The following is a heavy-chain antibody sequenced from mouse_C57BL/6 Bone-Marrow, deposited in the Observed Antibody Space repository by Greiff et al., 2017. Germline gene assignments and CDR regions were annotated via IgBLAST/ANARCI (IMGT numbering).Heavy chain of an antibody. Sequence: VQLKQSGPELVKPGASVKIPCKASGYTFTDYNMDWVKQSHGKSLEWIGDINPNNGGTIYNQKFKGKATLTVDKSSSTAYMELRSLTSEDTAVYYCARPTMIPYWYFDVWGTGTTVTVSS. CDR3: ARPTMIPYWYFDV. J-gene: IGHJ1*03. V-gene: IGHV1-18*01. D-gene: IGHD2-4*01. CDR1: GYTFTDYN. CDR2: INPNNGGT.